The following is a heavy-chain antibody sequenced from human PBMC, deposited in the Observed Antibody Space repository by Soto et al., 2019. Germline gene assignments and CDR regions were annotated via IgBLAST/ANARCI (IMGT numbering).Heavy chain of an antibody. CDR2: IIPIFGTA. D-gene: IGHD3-22*01. CDR3: ARAGIVVVNNWFDP. V-gene: IGHV1-69*12. J-gene: IGHJ5*02. Sequence: QVQLVQSGAEVKKPGSSVKVSCKASGGTFSSYAISWVRQAPGQGLEWMGGIIPIFGTANYAQRFKGRVTIPAEESTRTAYLELSRLRSEDTAVYYCARAGIVVVNNWFDPWGQGTLVTVSS. CDR1: GGTFSSYA.